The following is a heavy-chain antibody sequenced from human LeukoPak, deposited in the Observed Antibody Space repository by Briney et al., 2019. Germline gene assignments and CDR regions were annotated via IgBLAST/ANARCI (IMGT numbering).Heavy chain of an antibody. J-gene: IGHJ4*02. D-gene: IGHD2-15*01. CDR2: ISGSGDST. CDR1: GFTFSSYE. Sequence: GGSLRLSCAASGFTFSSYEMNWARQAPGKGLEWVSTISGSGDSTYYADSVKGRFTISRDNSKNTLYVQIKSLRADDTAVYYCAKGPRGDCSGGSCPGDSWGQGTLVTVSS. V-gene: IGHV3-23*01. CDR3: AKGPRGDCSGGSCPGDS.